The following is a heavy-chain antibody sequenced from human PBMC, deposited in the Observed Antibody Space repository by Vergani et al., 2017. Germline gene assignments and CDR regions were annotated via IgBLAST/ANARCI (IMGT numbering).Heavy chain of an antibody. CDR3: ARDGGRDGYNFPDLDY. V-gene: IGHV1-69*13. Sequence: QVQLVQSGAEVKKPGSSVKVSCKASGGTFSSCAISWVRQAPGQGLEWMGRIIPIFGTANYAQKFQGRVTITADESTSTAYMELSSLRSEDTAVYYCARDGGRDGYNFPDLDYWGQGTLVTVSS. CDR1: GGTFSSCA. D-gene: IGHD5-24*01. J-gene: IGHJ4*02. CDR2: IIPIFGTA.